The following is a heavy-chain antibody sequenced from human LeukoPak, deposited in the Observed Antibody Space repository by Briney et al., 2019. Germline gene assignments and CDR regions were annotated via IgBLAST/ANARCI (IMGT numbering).Heavy chain of an antibody. J-gene: IGHJ4*02. CDR1: GFTFSSYA. CDR2: ISSNGGST. D-gene: IGHD5-12*01. CDR3: ARASSGYDGYYFDY. V-gene: IGHV3-64*01. Sequence: GGSLRLSCAASGFTFSSYAMYWVRQAPGKGLEYVSAISSNGGSTYYANSVKGRFTISRDNSKNTLYLQMGSLRAEDMAVYYCARASSGYDGYYFDYWGQGTLVTVSS.